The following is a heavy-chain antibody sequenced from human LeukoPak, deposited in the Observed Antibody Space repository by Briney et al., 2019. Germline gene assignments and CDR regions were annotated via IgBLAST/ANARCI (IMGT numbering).Heavy chain of an antibody. CDR2: IYPGDSDT. D-gene: IGHD4-11*01. V-gene: IGHV5-51*01. CDR1: GYSFTNYW. J-gene: IGHJ3*02. CDR3: TKSNDAFDI. Sequence: GESLKISCKGSGYSFTNYWIGWVRQMPGKGLEWMGIIYPGDSDTRYSPSFQGQVTISADKSISTSYLQWSSLKAPDTAIYYCTKSNDAFDIWGQGTMVTVSS.